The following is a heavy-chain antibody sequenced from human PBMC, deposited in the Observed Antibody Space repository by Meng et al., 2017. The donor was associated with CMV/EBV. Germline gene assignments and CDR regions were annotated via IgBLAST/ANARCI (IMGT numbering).Heavy chain of an antibody. D-gene: IGHD3-10*01. J-gene: IGHJ6*02. CDR2: IYYSGST. V-gene: IGHV4-30-4*08. CDR3: ARVGVYGSGSFYYYYYGMDV. Sequence: SETLSLTCTVSGGSISSGDYYWSWTRQPPGKGLEWIGYIYYSGSTYYNPSLKSRVTISVDTSKNQFSLKLSSVTAADTAVYYCARVGVYGSGSFYYYYYGMDVWGQGTTVTVSS. CDR1: GGSISSGDYY.